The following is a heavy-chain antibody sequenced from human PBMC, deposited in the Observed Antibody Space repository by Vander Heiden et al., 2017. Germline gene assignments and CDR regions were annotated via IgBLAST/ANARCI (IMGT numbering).Heavy chain of an antibody. J-gene: IGHJ3*02. Sequence: QVQLVQSGTELRKPGASLKVSCRASGYSFTSYDVNWVRQAPGQGLEWMGRMNPYSGTTDYTQKFQGRVTMTGDTSMRTAYMELSSLKSEDTAVYYCAISSGWYHDSFDIWGQGTKVIVSS. CDR3: AISSGWYHDSFDI. D-gene: IGHD6-19*01. CDR1: GYSFTSYD. V-gene: IGHV1-8*01. CDR2: MNPYSGTT.